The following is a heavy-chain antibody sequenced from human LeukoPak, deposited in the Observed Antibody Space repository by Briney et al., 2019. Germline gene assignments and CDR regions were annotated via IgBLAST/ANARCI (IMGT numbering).Heavy chain of an antibody. CDR3: ARLTYLWFGDEYDY. CDR1: GGPISSSSYY. J-gene: IGHJ4*02. CDR2: IYYSGST. V-gene: IGHV4-39*01. D-gene: IGHD3-10*01. Sequence: SETLSLTCTVSGGPISSSSYYWGWIRQPPGKGLEWIGSIYYSGSTYYNPSLKSRVTIPVDTSKNQFSLKLSSVTAADTAVYYCARLTYLWFGDEYDYWGQGTLVTVSS.